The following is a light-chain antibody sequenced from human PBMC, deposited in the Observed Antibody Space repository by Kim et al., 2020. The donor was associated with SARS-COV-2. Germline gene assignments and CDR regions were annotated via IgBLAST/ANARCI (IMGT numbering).Light chain of an antibody. CDR2: EVS. CDR3: SSYTSTATSVV. J-gene: IGLJ2*01. Sequence: QSVTIASTGTSSDVGSYNRVSWYQQPPGTAPKLMIYEVSNRPSGVPDRFSGSKSGNTAPLTISGLQAEDEADYYCSSYTSTATSVVFGGGTKVTVL. V-gene: IGLV2-18*02. CDR1: SSDVGSYNR.